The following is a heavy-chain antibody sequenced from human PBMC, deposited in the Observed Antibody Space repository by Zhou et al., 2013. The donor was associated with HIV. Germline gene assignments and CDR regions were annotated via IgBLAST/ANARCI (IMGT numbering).Heavy chain of an antibody. CDR1: GYTLTDLV. V-gene: IGHV1-2*02. CDR2: INPNSGDT. D-gene: IGHD5-12*01. J-gene: IGHJ4*02. CDR3: ARGIVANAGYYYFDY. Sequence: QVQLVQSGAEVKKPGASVKVSCKVSGYTLTDLVIHWVRQAPGQGLEWMGWINPNSGDTNYAQKFQGRVTMTRDTSISTAYMELNRLRSEDTAVYYCARGIVANAGYYYFDYSGPGNPGHRLL.